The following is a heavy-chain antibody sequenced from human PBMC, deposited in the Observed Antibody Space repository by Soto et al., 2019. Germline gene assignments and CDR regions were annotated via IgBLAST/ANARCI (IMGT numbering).Heavy chain of an antibody. Sequence: QVQLQESGPGLVKPSETLSLTCTVSGGSVSSGSYYWSWIRQPPGKGLEWIGYIYYSGSTNYNPSLKSRVTISVDTSKTQFSLKLSSVTAADTAVYYCASQTLYYFDYWGQGTLVTVSS. V-gene: IGHV4-61*01. CDR2: IYYSGST. CDR1: GGSVSSGSYY. J-gene: IGHJ4*02. CDR3: ASQTLYYFDY.